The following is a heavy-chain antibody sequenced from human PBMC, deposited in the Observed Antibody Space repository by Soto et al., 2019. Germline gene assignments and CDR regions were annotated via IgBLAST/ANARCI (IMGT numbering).Heavy chain of an antibody. CDR3: ARDYSGYDTKYNWFDP. Sequence: PSETLSLTCTVSGGSVSSGSYYWSWIRQPPGKGLEWIGYIYYSGSTNYNPSLKSRVTISVDTSKNQFSLKLSSVTAADTAVYYCARDYSGYDTKYNWFDPWGQGTQVTVS. CDR1: GGSVSSGSYY. V-gene: IGHV4-61*01. CDR2: IYYSGST. J-gene: IGHJ5*02. D-gene: IGHD5-12*01.